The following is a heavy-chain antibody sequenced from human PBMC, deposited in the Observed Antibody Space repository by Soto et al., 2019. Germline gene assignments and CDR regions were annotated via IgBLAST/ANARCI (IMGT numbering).Heavy chain of an antibody. CDR3: ARGGGLRFLEWADWFDP. V-gene: IGHV1-46*01. CDR2: INPSGGST. D-gene: IGHD3-3*01. CDR1: GYTFTSYY. J-gene: IGHJ5*02. Sequence: QVQLVQSGAEVKKPGASVKVSCKASGYTFTSYYMHWVRQAPGQGLEWRGIINPSGGSTSYAQKFQGRVTMTRDTSTSTVYMELSSLRSEDTAVYYCARGGGLRFLEWADWFDPWGQGTLVTVSS.